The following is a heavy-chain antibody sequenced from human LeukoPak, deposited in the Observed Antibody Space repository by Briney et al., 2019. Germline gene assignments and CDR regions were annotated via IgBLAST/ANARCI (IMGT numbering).Heavy chain of an antibody. V-gene: IGHV3-21*01. CDR1: GFTFSSYS. CDR2: ISSSSSYI. Sequence: RTGGSLRLSCAASGFTFSSYSMNWVRQAPGKGLEWVSSISSSSSYIYYADSVKGRFTISRDNAKNSLYLQMNSLRAEDTAVYYCARTCGTRPNSSGWDFDYWGQGTLVTVSS. D-gene: IGHD6-19*01. J-gene: IGHJ4*02. CDR3: ARTCGTRPNSSGWDFDY.